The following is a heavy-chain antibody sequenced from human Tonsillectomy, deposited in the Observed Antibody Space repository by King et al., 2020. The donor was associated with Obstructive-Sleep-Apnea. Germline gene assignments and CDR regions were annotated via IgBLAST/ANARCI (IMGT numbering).Heavy chain of an antibody. J-gene: IGHJ6*02. CDR1: GFTFDDYA. Sequence: VQLVESGGVVVQPGGSLRLSCAASGFTFDDYAMHWVRQVPGKGLEWVSLISWDGGRTYHADSVKGRFTISRDNSKNSLYLQMNSLRGEDTALYYCARRDDMDVWCQGTTVTVSS. CDR2: ISWDGGRT. V-gene: IGHV3-43D*03. CDR3: ARRDDMDV.